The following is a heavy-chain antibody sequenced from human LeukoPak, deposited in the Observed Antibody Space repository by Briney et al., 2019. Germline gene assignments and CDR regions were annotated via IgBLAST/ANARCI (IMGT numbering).Heavy chain of an antibody. CDR2: IYYSGST. Sequence: PSETLSLTCTVSGGSISSSSYYWGWIRQPRGKGLEWIGSIYYSGSTYYNPSLKSRVTISVDTSKNQFSLKLSSVTAADTAVYYCASIAVAGEPHFDYWGQGTLVTVSS. V-gene: IGHV4-39*07. D-gene: IGHD6-19*01. J-gene: IGHJ4*02. CDR1: GGSISSSSYY. CDR3: ASIAVAGEPHFDY.